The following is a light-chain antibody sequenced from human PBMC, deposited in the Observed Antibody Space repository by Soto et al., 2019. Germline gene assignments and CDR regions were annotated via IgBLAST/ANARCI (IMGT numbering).Light chain of an antibody. CDR1: QSVSSSY. Sequence: EIVLTQSPGTLSLSPGERATLSCRASQSVSSSYLAWYQQKPGQAPRLLIYGASSRATGIPDRFSGSGSETDFNLTISRLEPEDFAVYYCQQYGSSPWTFGQGTKVEI. J-gene: IGKJ1*01. CDR3: QQYGSSPWT. V-gene: IGKV3-20*01. CDR2: GAS.